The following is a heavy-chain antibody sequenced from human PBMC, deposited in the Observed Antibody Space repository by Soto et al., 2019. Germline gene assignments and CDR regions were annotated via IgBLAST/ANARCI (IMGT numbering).Heavy chain of an antibody. CDR2: IIPFHGVT. V-gene: IGHV1-69*08. J-gene: IGHJ4*02. CDR3: TRDWEITVSTWSFGGF. Sequence: QVQLVQSGAEVKKPGFSVKVSCKASGGTFSPYTINWVRQAPGQGLEWMGRIIPFHGVTNYAQKFQARVTITADKSTSTAYMELSGLRFEDTAMYYCTRDWEITVSTWSFGGFWGRGTLVTVS. CDR1: GGTFSPYT. D-gene: IGHD3-10*01.